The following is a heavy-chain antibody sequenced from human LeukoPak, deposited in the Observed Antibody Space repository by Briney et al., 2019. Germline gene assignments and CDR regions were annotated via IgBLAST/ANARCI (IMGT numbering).Heavy chain of an antibody. V-gene: IGHV3-7*01. J-gene: IGHJ2*01. D-gene: IGHD3/OR15-3a*01. CDR1: GFTFSRYW. CDR2: IKQDGSEK. Sequence: PGGSLRLSCAASGFTFSRYWMSWVRQAPGKGLEWVANIKQDGSEKYYVDSVKGGFTISRDNAKNSLYLQMNSLRAEDTAVYYCARFGLTNWYFDLWGRGTLVTVSS. CDR3: ARFGLTNWYFDL.